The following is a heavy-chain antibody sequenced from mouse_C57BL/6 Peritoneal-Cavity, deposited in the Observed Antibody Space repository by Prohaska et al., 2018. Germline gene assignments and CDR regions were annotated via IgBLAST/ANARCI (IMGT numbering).Heavy chain of an antibody. J-gene: IGHJ4*01. CDR3: ALIYYDYDGYAMDY. D-gene: IGHD2-4*01. CDR2: GT. Sequence: GTSYNQKFKGKATLTVDTASSTAYMELNSLTSEDFAVYYCALIYYDYDGYAMDYWGQGTSVTVSS. V-gene: IGHV1-36*01.